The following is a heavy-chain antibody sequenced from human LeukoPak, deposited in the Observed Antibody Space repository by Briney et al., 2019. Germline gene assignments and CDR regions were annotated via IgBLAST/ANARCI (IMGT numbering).Heavy chain of an antibody. V-gene: IGHV1-18*01. CDR2: IDTYGGST. CDR1: GYTFINYG. J-gene: IGHJ4*02. Sequence: ASVKVSCKASGYTFINYGVSWVRQAPGQGLEWMGWIDTYGGSTNYAQNLQGRVTVTTDTSTTTVYMELRSLRSDDTAVYYYARPNTDAAGYYYDYWGQGTLVTVSS. CDR3: ARPNTDAAGYYYDY. D-gene: IGHD6-13*01.